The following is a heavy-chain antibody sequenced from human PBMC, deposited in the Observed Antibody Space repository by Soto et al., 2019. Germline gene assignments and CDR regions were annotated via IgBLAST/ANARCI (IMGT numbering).Heavy chain of an antibody. J-gene: IGHJ5*02. CDR1: GFTFSSYA. D-gene: IGHD3-9*01. Sequence: GGSLRLSCAASGFTFSSYAMSWVRQAPGKGLEWVSAISGSGGSTYYADSVKGRFTISRDNSKNTLYLQMNSLRAEDTAVYYCAKDQYYDILTGWFDPWGQGTLVTVSS. CDR2: ISGSGGST. V-gene: IGHV3-23*01. CDR3: AKDQYYDILTGWFDP.